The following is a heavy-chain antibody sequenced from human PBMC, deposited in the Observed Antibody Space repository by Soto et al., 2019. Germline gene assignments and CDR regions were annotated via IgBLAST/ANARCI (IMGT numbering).Heavy chain of an antibody. V-gene: IGHV3-7*01. J-gene: IGHJ6*02. CDR2: IKQDGSEK. Sequence: GGSLRLSCAASGFTFSSYWMSWVRQAPGKGLEWVANIKQDGSEKYYVDSVKGRFTIFRDNAKNSLYLQMNSLRAEDTAVYYCARSLGYCSSTSCFNYYYGMDVWGQGTTVTV. CDR3: ARSLGYCSSTSCFNYYYGMDV. D-gene: IGHD2-2*01. CDR1: GFTFSSYW.